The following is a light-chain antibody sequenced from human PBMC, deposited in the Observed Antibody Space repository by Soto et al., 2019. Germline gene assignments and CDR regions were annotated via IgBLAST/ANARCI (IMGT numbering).Light chain of an antibody. V-gene: IGKV4-1*01. CDR1: QSGLYSSNNKNY. CDR2: WSS. J-gene: IGKJ1*01. Sequence: IVMTQSPDSLAVSLGERATINCKSSQSGLYSSNNKNYLAWYQQKPGQPPKLLIYWSSTRESGVPDRFSGSGSGTDFKLTISSLQAEDVAVYYCQQYYSTPRPFGQGTKVEIK. CDR3: QQYYSTPRP.